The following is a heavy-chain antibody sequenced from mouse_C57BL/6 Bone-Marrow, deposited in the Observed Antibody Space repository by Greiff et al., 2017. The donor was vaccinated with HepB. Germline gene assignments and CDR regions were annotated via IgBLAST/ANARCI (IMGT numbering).Heavy chain of an antibody. V-gene: IGHV1-82*01. CDR2: IYPGDGDT. J-gene: IGHJ1*03. D-gene: IGHD1-1*01. CDR1: GYAFSSSW. CDR3: APGGYGSRGSYWYFDV. Sequence: QVQLQQSGPELVKPGASVKISCKASGYAFSSSWMNWVKQRPGKGLEWIGRIYPGDGDTNYNGKFKGKATLTADKSSSTAYMQLSSLTSEDSAVYFCAPGGYGSRGSYWYFDVWGTGTTVTVSS.